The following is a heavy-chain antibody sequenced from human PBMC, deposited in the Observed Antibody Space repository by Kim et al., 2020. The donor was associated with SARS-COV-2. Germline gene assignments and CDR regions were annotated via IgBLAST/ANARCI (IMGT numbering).Heavy chain of an antibody. J-gene: IGHJ6*02. V-gene: IGHV3-30-3*01. Sequence: GGSLRLSCAASGFTFSSYAMHWFRQAPGKGLEWVAVISYDGSNKYYADSVKGRFTISRDNSKNTLYLQMNSLRAEDTAVYYCARSIAGSYYYGMDVWGQGTTVTVSS. CDR1: GFTFSSYA. CDR2: ISYDGSNK. CDR3: ARSIAGSYYYGMDV. D-gene: IGHD6-6*01.